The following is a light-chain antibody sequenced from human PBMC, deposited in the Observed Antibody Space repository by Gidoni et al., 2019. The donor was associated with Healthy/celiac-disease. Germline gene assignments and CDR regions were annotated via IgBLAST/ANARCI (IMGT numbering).Light chain of an antibody. CDR3: QQSYSTPLT. J-gene: IGKJ4*01. V-gene: IGKV1-39*01. CDR2: AAS. Sequence: DIHMTQSPSSLSASVGDRVTITCRESQSISSYLNWYQQKPGKAPKLLIYAASSLQRGVPARFSGSGSGTDFTLTISSLQPEDFATYYCQQSYSTPLTFGGGTKVEIK. CDR1: QSISSY.